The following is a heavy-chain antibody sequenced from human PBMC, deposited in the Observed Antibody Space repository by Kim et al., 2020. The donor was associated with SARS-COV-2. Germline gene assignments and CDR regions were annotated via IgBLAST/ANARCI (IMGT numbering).Heavy chain of an antibody. Sequence: GGSLRLSCAASGFTFSSYAMSWVRQAPGKGLEWVSAISGSGGSTYYADSVKGRFTISRDNSKNTLYLQMNSLRAEDTAVYYCAKRGWEYYYDSSGYPSTLYYFDYWGQGTLVTVSS. CDR3: AKRGWEYYYDSSGYPSTLYYFDY. J-gene: IGHJ4*02. V-gene: IGHV3-23*01. D-gene: IGHD3-22*01. CDR2: ISGSGGST. CDR1: GFTFSSYA.